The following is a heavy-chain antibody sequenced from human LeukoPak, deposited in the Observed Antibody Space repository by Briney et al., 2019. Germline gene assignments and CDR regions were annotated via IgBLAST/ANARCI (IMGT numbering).Heavy chain of an antibody. V-gene: IGHV3-7*01. D-gene: IGHD3-22*01. CDR2: IKEDGSEE. Sequence: PGGSLRLSCAASGFTLSTYWMTWVRQAPGKGLEWVANIKEDGSEENYADSVKGRFTISRDNAENSLFLQINSLRAEDTAVYYCARDPPGNYYDNTGYYVWGQGTLVTVSS. J-gene: IGHJ4*02. CDR1: GFTLSTYW. CDR3: ARDPPGNYYDNTGYYV.